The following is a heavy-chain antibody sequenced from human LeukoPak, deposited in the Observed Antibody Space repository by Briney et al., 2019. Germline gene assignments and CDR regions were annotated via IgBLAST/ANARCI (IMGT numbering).Heavy chain of an antibody. J-gene: IGHJ4*02. CDR3: ARAHPSYDFWSGYYPMVY. CDR1: GFTFSSYW. Sequence: GGSLRLSCAASGFTFSSYWMSWVRQVPGKGLEWVANIKQDGSEKYYVDSVKGRFTISRDNAKNSLYLQMNSLRAEDTAVYYCARAHPSYDFWSGYYPMVYWGQGTLVTVSS. D-gene: IGHD3-3*01. V-gene: IGHV3-7*03. CDR2: IKQDGSEK.